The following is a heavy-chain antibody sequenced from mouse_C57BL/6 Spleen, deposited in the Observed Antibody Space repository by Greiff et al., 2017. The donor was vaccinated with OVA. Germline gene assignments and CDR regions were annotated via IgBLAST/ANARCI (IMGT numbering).Heavy chain of an antibody. CDR1: GYTFTDYY. CDR3: ARKEGYGGFAY. V-gene: IGHV1-26*01. CDR2: INPNNGGT. J-gene: IGHJ3*01. D-gene: IGHD3-1*01. Sequence: EVQLQQSGPELVKPGASVKISCKASGYTFTDYYMNWVKQSHGKSLEWIGDINPNNGGTSYNQKFKGKATLTVDKSSSTAYMELRSLTSEDSAVYYCARKEGYGGFAYWGQGTLVTVSA.